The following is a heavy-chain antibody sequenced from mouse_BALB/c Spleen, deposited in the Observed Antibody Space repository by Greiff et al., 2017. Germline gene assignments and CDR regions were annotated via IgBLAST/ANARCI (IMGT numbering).Heavy chain of an antibody. D-gene: IGHD2-4*01. J-gene: IGHJ2*01. V-gene: IGHV5-6-5*01. CDR1: GFTFSSYA. Sequence: DVMLVESGGGLVKPGGSLKLSCAASGFTFSSYAMSWVRQTPEKRLEWVASISSGGSTYYPDSVKGRFTISRDNARNILYLQMSSLRSEDTAMYYCARAYYDYLDYWGQGTTLTVSS. CDR3: ARAYYDYLDY. CDR2: ISSGGST.